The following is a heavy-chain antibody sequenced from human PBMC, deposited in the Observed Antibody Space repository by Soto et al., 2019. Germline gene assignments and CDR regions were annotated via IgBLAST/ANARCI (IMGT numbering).Heavy chain of an antibody. CDR3: ARRWGEGGVDA. D-gene: IGHD3-16*01. Sequence: QVQLQESGPGLVKPSGTLSLTCAVSGGSISSSNWWSWVRQPPGKGLEWMGESCHSGSTIYNPSPQRCGAIGAEGSGHGLSLMLSSVTAGDAAVYYCARRWGEGGVDAWGQGTLGTVSS. J-gene: IGHJ5*02. CDR2: SCHSGST. V-gene: IGHV4-4*02. CDR1: GGSISSSNW.